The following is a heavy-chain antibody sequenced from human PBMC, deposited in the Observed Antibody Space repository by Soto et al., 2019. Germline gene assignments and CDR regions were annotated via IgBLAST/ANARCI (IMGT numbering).Heavy chain of an antibody. J-gene: IGHJ4*02. Sequence: GGSLRLSCAASGFTFSSYAMSWVRQAPGKGLEWVSAISGSGGSTYYADSVKGRFTISRDNSKNTLYLQMNSLRAEDTAVYYCAKGYCSSTSCHPPPGFDYWGQGTLVTVSS. CDR1: GFTFSSYA. V-gene: IGHV3-23*01. CDR3: AKGYCSSTSCHPPPGFDY. CDR2: ISGSGGST. D-gene: IGHD2-2*01.